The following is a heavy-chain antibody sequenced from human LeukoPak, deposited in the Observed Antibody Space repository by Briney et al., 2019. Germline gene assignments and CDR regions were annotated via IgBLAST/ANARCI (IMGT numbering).Heavy chain of an antibody. V-gene: IGHV4-4*07. Sequence: PSETLSLTCTVSGGSISSYYWSWIRQPAGKGLEWIGRIYTSGSTNYNPSLKSRVTMSVDTSKNQFSLKLSSVTAADTAVYYCARSGYGDYVVLYYYYGMDVWGQGTTVTVSS. D-gene: IGHD4-17*01. CDR2: IYTSGST. CDR1: GGSISSYY. J-gene: IGHJ6*02. CDR3: ARSGYGDYVVLYYYYGMDV.